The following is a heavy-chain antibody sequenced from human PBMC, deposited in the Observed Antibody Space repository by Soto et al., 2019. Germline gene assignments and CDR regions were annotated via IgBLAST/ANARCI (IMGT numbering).Heavy chain of an antibody. J-gene: IGHJ4*02. CDR3: AKHLGESYFDC. CDR1: GDSISSSTYF. CDR2: IYYSGST. Sequence: QLQLQESGQGLVKPSETLSLTCTVSGDSISSSTYFWGWVRQPPGKGLEWIGSIYYSGSTYYNPSLKSRVIISVYTSKNPFSLKLSSVTAADTAVYSCAKHLGESYFDCWGQGTLVTVSS. V-gene: IGHV4-39*01.